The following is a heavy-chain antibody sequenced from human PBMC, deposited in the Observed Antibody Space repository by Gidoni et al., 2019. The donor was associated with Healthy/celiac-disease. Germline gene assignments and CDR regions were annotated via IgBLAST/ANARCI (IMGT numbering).Heavy chain of an antibody. V-gene: IGHV3-49*05. Sequence: EVQLVESGGGLVKPGRSLRLSCTASGFTFGDYAMSWFRQAPGKGLEWVGFMRSKAYGGTTEYAASVKGRFTISRDDSKSIAYLQMNSLKTEDTAVYYCTSNRRPDFDYWGQGTLVTVSS. CDR2: MRSKAYGGTT. CDR3: TSNRRPDFDY. CDR1: GFTFGDYA. J-gene: IGHJ4*02.